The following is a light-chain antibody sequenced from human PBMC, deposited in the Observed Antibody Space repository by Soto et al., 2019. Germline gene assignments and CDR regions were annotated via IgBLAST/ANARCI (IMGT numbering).Light chain of an antibody. CDR3: QQVYSTVWT. V-gene: IGKV1-39*01. CDR2: AAS. J-gene: IGKJ1*01. CDR1: QNINRY. Sequence: DLQMTQSPSSLSASVGDRVTITCRANQNINRYLNWYQQKPGKAPKVLIYAASSLPNGVPSRFSGSGSGTDFTLTISSLQPEDFGTYSCQQVYSTVWTFGQGTKVEIK.